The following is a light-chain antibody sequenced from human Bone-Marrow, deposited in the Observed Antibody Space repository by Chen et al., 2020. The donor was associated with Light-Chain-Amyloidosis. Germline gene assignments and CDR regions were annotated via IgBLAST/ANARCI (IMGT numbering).Light chain of an antibody. V-gene: IGLV1-51*02. CDR1: NPNIGINY. CDR3: ATWDSSLNGWM. J-gene: IGLJ3*02. CDR2: ENN. Sequence: QSVLTQPPSVSAAPGQKVTISCSGSNPNIGINYVSWYQQLPGTSPKLLIYENNQRPSGIPERFSGSNSGTSATLGIAGLQTGDEADYYCATWDSSLNGWMFGGGTKLTVL.